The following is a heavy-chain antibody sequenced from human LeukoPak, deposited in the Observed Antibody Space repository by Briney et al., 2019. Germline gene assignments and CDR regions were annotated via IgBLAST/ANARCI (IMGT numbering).Heavy chain of an antibody. CDR3: ARETRSGWLLYFDY. J-gene: IGHJ4*02. CDR2: IYTSGST. CDR1: GGSISSYY. V-gene: IGHV4-4*07. D-gene: IGHD6-19*01. Sequence: PSETLSLTCTVSGGSISSYYWSWIRQPAGKGLEWIGRIYTSGSTNYNPSLKSRVTMSVDTSKNQFSLKLSSVTAADTAVYYCARETRSGWLLYFDYWGQGTLVTVSS.